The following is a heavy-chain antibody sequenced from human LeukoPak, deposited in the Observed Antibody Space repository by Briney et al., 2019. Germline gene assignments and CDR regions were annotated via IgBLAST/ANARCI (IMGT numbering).Heavy chain of an antibody. D-gene: IGHD3-22*01. V-gene: IGHV3-66*02. Sequence: GGSLRLSCAASGFTVSSNYMSWVRQAPGKGLEWVSVIYSGGSTYYADSVKGRFTISRDNFKNTLYLQMNSLRAEDTAVYYCARDAYYYDSSGYYVGPTFDYWGQGTLVTVSS. J-gene: IGHJ4*02. CDR2: IYSGGST. CDR3: ARDAYYYDSSGYYVGPTFDY. CDR1: GFTVSSNY.